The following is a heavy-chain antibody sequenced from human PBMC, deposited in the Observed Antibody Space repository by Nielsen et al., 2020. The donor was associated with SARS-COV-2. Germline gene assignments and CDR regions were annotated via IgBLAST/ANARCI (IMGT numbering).Heavy chain of an antibody. D-gene: IGHD2-21*02. Sequence: GGSLRLSCAASGFTFSSYSMNWVRQAPGKGLEWVSGISWNSGSIGYADSVKGRFTISRDNAKNSLYLQMNSLRAEDTALYYCAKVGGDYVRDAFDIWGQGTMVTVSS. CDR3: AKVGGDYVRDAFDI. CDR1: GFTFSSYS. J-gene: IGHJ3*02. CDR2: ISWNSGSI. V-gene: IGHV3-9*01.